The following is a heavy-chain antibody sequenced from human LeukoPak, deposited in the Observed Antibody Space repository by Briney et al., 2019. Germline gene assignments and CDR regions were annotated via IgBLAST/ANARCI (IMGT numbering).Heavy chain of an antibody. V-gene: IGHV1-2*02. D-gene: IGHD2-2*01. J-gene: IGHJ4*02. CDR2: INPNSGGT. CDR3: ARVGSTSEVY. CDR1: GYTFTGYY. Sequence: GASVKVSCKAYGYTFTGYYMHWVRQAPGQGLEWMGWINPNSGGTNYAQAFQGRVTMTRHTSISTAYMELSRLRSDDTAVYYCARVGSTSEVYWGQGTLVTVSS.